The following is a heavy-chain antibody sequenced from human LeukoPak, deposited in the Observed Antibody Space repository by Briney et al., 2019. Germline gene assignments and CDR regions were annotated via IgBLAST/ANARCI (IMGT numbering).Heavy chain of an antibody. Sequence: PGGSLRLSCAASGFTFSSYEMNWVRQAPGKGLEWVSYISSSGSTIYYADSVKGRFTISRDNAKNTLYLQMNSLRAEDTAVYYCATLQQLVYAWGQGTLVTVSS. CDR3: ATLQQLVYA. J-gene: IGHJ5*02. V-gene: IGHV3-48*03. CDR1: GFTFSSYE. CDR2: ISSSGSTI. D-gene: IGHD6-13*01.